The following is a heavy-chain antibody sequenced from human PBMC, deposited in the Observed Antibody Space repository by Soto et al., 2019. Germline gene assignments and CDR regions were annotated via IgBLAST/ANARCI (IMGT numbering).Heavy chain of an antibody. J-gene: IGHJ4*02. V-gene: IGHV3-21*01. CDR3: AREPANFGVVIQYYFDY. Sequence: GGSLRLSCAASGFTFSSYSMNWVRQAPGKGLEWVSSISSSSSYIYYADSVKGRFTISRDNAKNSLYLQMNSLRAEDTAVYYCAREPANFGVVIQYYFDYWGQGTLVTVSS. D-gene: IGHD3-3*01. CDR2: ISSSSSYI. CDR1: GFTFSSYS.